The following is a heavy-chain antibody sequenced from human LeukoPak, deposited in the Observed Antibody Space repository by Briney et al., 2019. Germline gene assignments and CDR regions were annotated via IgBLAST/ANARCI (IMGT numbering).Heavy chain of an antibody. D-gene: IGHD3-16*01. V-gene: IGHV3-21*01. Sequence: GGSLRLSCAASGFTFSSYSMNWVRQAPGKGLEWVSSISSSSGYIYYADSVKGRFTVSRDNAKNSLYLQMNSLRAEDTAVYYCATTPYGDYFQHWGQGTLVTVSS. CDR1: GFTFSSYS. J-gene: IGHJ1*01. CDR3: ATTPYGDYFQH. CDR2: ISSSSGYI.